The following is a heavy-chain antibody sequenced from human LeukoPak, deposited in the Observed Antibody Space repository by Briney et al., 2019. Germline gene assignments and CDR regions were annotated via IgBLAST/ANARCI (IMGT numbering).Heavy chain of an antibody. CDR3: ARLHAAVVDYYYGMDV. D-gene: IGHD6-13*01. V-gene: IGHV4-4*02. CDR1: GGSISSNNW. J-gene: IGHJ6*02. CDR2: IYHSGST. Sequence: EPSGTLSLTCAVSGGSISSNNWWSWVRQPPGKGLEWIGEIYHSGSTNYNPSLKSRVTISVDKSKNQFSLRLNSVTAADTAVYYCARLHAAVVDYYYGMDVWGQGTTVTVSS.